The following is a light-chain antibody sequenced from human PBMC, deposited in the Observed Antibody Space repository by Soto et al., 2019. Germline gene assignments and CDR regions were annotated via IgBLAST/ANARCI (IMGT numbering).Light chain of an antibody. CDR2: GAA. CDR1: QSVFSS. J-gene: IGKJ1*01. V-gene: IGKV3-15*01. CDR3: QQYHNWPA. Sequence: EIVMTQSPDTLSVSPGERATLSCRASQSVFSSLAWYQQKPGQAPRLLIYGAATRATGIPARFSGNGSGTEFTLTISSLQSEDFAVYYCQQYHNWPAFGQGTKVDIK.